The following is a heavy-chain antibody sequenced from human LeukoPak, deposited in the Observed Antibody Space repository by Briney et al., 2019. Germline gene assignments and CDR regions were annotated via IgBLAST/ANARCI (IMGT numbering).Heavy chain of an antibody. J-gene: IGHJ3*02. Sequence: GGSLRLSCAASGLTFSSYAMHWVRQAPGKGLEYVSTITSNGGSTYYANSVRGRFTISRDNSKNTLYLQMGSLRAEDMAVYYCARGQGIQLWADVFDIWGQGTMVTVSS. D-gene: IGHD5-18*01. CDR2: ITSNGGST. CDR1: GLTFSSYA. CDR3: ARGQGIQLWADVFDI. V-gene: IGHV3-64*01.